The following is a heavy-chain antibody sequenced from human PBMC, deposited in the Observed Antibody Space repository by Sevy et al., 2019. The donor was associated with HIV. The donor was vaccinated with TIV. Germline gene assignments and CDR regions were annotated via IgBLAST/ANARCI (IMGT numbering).Heavy chain of an antibody. V-gene: IGHV4-59*01. Sequence: SETLSLTCTVSVGSISSYYWSWIRQPPGKGLEWIGYIYYSGSTNYNPSLKSRVTISVDTSENQFSLMLSSVTAADTAVYYCARVGSDWELDYWGQGTLVTVSS. CDR1: VGSISSYY. J-gene: IGHJ4*02. D-gene: IGHD1-26*01. CDR3: ARVGSDWELDY. CDR2: IYYSGST.